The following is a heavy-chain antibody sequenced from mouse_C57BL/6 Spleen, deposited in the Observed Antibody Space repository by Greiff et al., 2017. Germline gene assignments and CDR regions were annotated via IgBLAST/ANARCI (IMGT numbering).Heavy chain of an antibody. Sequence: EVQLQQSGPELVKPGASVKISCKASGYTFTDYYMNWVKQSHGKSLEWIGDINPNNGGTSYNQKFKGKATLTVDKSSSTAYMELRSLTSEDSAVYYCARGGKFITTLDYWGQGTSVTVSS. CDR2: INPNNGGT. J-gene: IGHJ4*01. CDR3: ARGGKFITTLDY. CDR1: GYTFTDYY. V-gene: IGHV1-26*01. D-gene: IGHD1-1*01.